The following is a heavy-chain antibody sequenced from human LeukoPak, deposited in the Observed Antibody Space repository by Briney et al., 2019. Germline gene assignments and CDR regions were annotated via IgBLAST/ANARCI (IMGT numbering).Heavy chain of an antibody. Sequence: PSETLSLTCTVSGGSISSGDYYWSWIRQAPGKGLEYIGFIYYSGNTNYNPSFKSRVTISVDTSKKQFSLKLSSVTAADTAVYYCARDLAYRSSLRGTFDIWGQGTKVTVSS. J-gene: IGHJ3*02. CDR1: GGSISSGDYY. CDR2: IYYSGNT. V-gene: IGHV4-61*08. CDR3: ARDLAYRSSLRGTFDI. D-gene: IGHD6-19*01.